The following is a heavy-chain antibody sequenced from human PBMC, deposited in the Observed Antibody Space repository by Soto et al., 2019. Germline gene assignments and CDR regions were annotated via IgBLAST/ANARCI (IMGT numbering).Heavy chain of an antibody. V-gene: IGHV3-74*01. CDR1: GFTFSSYW. D-gene: IGHD1-26*01. J-gene: IGHJ6*02. CDR2: INSDGSST. CDR3: ASFGSWMSGYYYYGMDV. Sequence: GGSLRLSCAASGFTFSSYWMHWVRQAPGKGLVWVSRINSDGSSTSYADSVKGRFTISRDNAKNTLYLQMNSLRAEDTAVYYCASFGSWMSGYYYYGMDVWGQGTTVTVSS.